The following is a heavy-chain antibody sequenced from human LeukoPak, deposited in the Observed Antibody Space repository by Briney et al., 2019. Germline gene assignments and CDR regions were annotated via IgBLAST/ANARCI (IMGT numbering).Heavy chain of an antibody. CDR1: GYTFTSYG. J-gene: IGHJ4*02. Sequence: ASVKVSCKASGYTFTSYGISWVRQAPGQGREWMGWISAYNGDTNYAQKLQGRVTITTDTSTSTAYMELRSLRSDDTAVYYCARVPGFITMIVVVDPGGFDYWGQGTLVTVSS. CDR2: ISAYNGDT. V-gene: IGHV1-18*01. CDR3: ARVPGFITMIVVVDPGGFDY. D-gene: IGHD3-22*01.